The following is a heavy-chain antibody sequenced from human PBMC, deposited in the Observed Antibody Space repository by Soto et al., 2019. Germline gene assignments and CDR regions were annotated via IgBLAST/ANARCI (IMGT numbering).Heavy chain of an antibody. CDR3: ARRPHNYYDSSGYYSVGAFDI. J-gene: IGHJ3*02. CDR1: GYSFTSYW. CDR2: IDPSDSYT. Sequence: GESLKISCNGSGYSFTSYWISWVRQMPGKGLEWMGRIDPSDSYTNYSPSFQGHVTISADKSISTAYLQWGSLKASDTAMYYCARRPHNYYDSSGYYSVGAFDIWGQGTMVTVSS. D-gene: IGHD3-22*01. V-gene: IGHV5-10-1*01.